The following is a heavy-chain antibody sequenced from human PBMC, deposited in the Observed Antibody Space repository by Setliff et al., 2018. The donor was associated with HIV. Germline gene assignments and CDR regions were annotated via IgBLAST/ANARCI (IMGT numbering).Heavy chain of an antibody. CDR3: ASCMAGHYYYYMDV. V-gene: IGHV1-18*01. CDR2: MNPNSGKT. J-gene: IGHJ6*03. CDR1: GFLFNSYG. Sequence: ASVKVSCKASGFLFNSYGVSWVRQAPGQGLEWMGWMNPNSGKTEYAQSFQGRVTMTTDISTSTAWTSTSTAYMELGSLRSDDTAVYYCASCMAGHYYYYMDVWGKGTTVTVSS. D-gene: IGHD6-19*01.